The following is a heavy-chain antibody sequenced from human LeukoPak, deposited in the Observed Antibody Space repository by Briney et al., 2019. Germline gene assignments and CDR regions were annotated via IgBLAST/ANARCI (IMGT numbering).Heavy chain of an antibody. Sequence: GGSLRLTCAASGFTFSSYSMNWVRQAPGKGLEWVSSISSSSSYIYYADSVKGRFTISRDNAKNSLYLQMNSLRAEDTAVYYCARACYDFWSGYYYYGMDVWGQGTTVTVSS. D-gene: IGHD3-3*01. CDR1: GFTFSSYS. J-gene: IGHJ6*02. V-gene: IGHV3-21*01. CDR2: ISSSSSYI. CDR3: ARACYDFWSGYYYYGMDV.